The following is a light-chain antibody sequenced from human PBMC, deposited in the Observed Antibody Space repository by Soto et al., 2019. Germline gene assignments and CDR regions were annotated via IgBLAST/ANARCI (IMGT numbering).Light chain of an antibody. Sequence: IVMIQSPATLSVSPGERAALSCRASENVYSNLAWYQQKPGQAPRLLIYGAVTGATGIPPSFSASGSETEFTLTISSLQSEDFAVYYCQQYNNWPITFGQGTRLEIK. CDR3: QQYNNWPIT. J-gene: IGKJ5*01. CDR1: ENVYSN. V-gene: IGKV3-15*01. CDR2: GAV.